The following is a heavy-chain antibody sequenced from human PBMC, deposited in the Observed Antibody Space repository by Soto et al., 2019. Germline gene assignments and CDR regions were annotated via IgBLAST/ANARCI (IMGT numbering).Heavy chain of an antibody. CDR3: ARGEIVVVVAAMGDYYYGMDV. V-gene: IGHV1-2*04. CDR1: GYTFTGYY. CDR2: INPNSGGT. D-gene: IGHD2-15*01. J-gene: IGHJ6*02. Sequence: ASVKVSCKASGYTFTGYYMHWARQAPGQGLEWMGWINPNSGGTNYAQKFQGWVTMTRDTSISTAYMELSRLRSDDTAVYYCARGEIVVVVAAMGDYYYGMDVWGQGTTVTVS.